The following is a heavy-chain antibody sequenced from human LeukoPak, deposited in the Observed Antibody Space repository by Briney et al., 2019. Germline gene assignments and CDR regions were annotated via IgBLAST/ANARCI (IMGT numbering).Heavy chain of an antibody. CDR1: GGTFTSYA. CDR3: AGDSSGWYYFDY. V-gene: IGHV1-69*05. J-gene: IGHJ4*02. D-gene: IGHD6-19*01. Sequence: SVKVSCKASGGTFTSYAISWVRQAPGQGLEWMGGIIPIFGTANYAQKFQGRVTITTDESTSTAYMELSSLRSEDTAVYYCAGDSSGWYYFDYWGQGTLVTVSS. CDR2: IIPIFGTA.